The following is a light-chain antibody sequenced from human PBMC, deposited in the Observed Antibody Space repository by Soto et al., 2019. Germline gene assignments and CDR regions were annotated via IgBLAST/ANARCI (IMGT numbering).Light chain of an antibody. CDR3: QQQGT. J-gene: IGKJ2*01. CDR1: RSLSSSY. V-gene: IGKV3-20*01. CDR2: AAS. Sequence: EIVLTQSPGTLSLSPGERATLSCRASRSLSSSYVVWYQQKPGQAPRLLIYAASRRATRIPDRFSGSGSATEYTLTISRLEPEEFAVYYCQQQGTFGQGTKLEIK.